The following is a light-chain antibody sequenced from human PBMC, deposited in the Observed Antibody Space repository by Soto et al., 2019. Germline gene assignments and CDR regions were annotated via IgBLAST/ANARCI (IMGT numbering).Light chain of an antibody. CDR2: DAS. V-gene: IGKV3-11*01. CDR3: QQRYNWPNT. CDR1: QIVGTY. J-gene: IGKJ2*01. Sequence: EIVLTQSPATLSLSPGERATLSCRASQIVGTYLAWYQHNPGQAPRLLIYDASNRATGIPARFSGSGSGTDFTLTISSPEPEDFAVYYCQQRYNWPNTFGQGTKLEIK.